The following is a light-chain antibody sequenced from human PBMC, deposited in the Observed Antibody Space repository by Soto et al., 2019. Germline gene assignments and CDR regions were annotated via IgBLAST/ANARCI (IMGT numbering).Light chain of an antibody. V-gene: IGKV1-5*03. Sequence: GRVPGGRRASQTIRSWLAWYQQKPGKAPKLLIYKASTLKSGVPSRFCFCGSGTEFALGLRCLQPSGSATSSYEGYCCYSAGLGEGTKVDIK. CDR3: EGYCCYSAG. CDR1: QTIRSW. J-gene: IGKJ1*01. CDR2: KAS.